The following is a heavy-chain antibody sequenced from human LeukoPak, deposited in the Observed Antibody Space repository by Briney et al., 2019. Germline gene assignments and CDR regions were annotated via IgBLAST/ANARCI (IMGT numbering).Heavy chain of an antibody. Sequence: GASVKVSCKASGYTFTSYGISWVRQAPGQGLEWMGWISAYNGNTNYAQKLQGRVTMTTDTSTSTAYMELRSLRSDDTAVYYCARDYNYVWGSYRSGPFDYWGQGTRVTVSS. V-gene: IGHV1-18*01. J-gene: IGHJ4*02. CDR3: ARDYNYVWGSYRSGPFDY. CDR2: ISAYNGNT. D-gene: IGHD3-16*02. CDR1: GYTFTSYG.